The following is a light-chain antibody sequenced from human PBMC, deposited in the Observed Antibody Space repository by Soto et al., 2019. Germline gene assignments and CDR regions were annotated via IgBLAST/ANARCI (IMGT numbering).Light chain of an antibody. CDR2: EVG. CDR3: SSYTTSSTWV. CDR1: SSDIGAYNY. V-gene: IGLV2-14*01. Sequence: QSVLTQPASVSGSPGQSITISCTGTSSDIGAYNYVSWYQQHPGKAPTLMIYEVGNRPSGASNRFSGSKSGNTASLTISRLQAEDEADYYCSSYTTSSTWVFGGGTKLTVL. J-gene: IGLJ3*02.